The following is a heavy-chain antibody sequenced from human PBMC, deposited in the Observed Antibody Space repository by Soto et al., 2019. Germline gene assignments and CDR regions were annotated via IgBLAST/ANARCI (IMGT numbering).Heavy chain of an antibody. Sequence: GGSLRLSCAASGLIFSSYSMNWVRQAPGKGLEWVSYISSSSSSIYNADSVKGRFTISRDNAKNSLYLQMNSLRDEDTAVYYCARGRSDYVWGTYHSTFYFDYWGQGTLVTVSS. CDR1: GLIFSSYS. CDR2: ISSSSSSI. V-gene: IGHV3-48*02. J-gene: IGHJ4*02. CDR3: ARGRSDYVWGTYHSTFYFDY. D-gene: IGHD3-16*02.